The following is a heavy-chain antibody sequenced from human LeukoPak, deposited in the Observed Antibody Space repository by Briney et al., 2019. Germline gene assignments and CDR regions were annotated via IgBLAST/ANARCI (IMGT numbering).Heavy chain of an antibody. CDR1: GFTFSSYS. CDR2: ISSSSSTI. J-gene: IGHJ3*02. D-gene: IGHD1-26*01. Sequence: GGSLRLSCAASGFTFSSYSMNWVRQAPGKGLEWVSYISSSSSTIYYADSVKGRFTISRDNAKNSLYLQMNSLRAEDTAVYYCARERVGAQALGAFDIWGQGTMITVSS. V-gene: IGHV3-48*01. CDR3: ARERVGAQALGAFDI.